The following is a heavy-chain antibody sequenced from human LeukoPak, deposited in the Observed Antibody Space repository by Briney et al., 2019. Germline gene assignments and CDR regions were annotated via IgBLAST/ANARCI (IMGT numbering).Heavy chain of an antibody. CDR3: ARDSAFSSYSH. D-gene: IGHD2-15*01. Sequence: GGSLRLSCTASGFIVGSSYMSWVRQAPGKGPEWVSIIYSDRRTYYAESVKGRFTISRDDSQNMVFLQMDSLRTEDTARYYCARDSAFSSYSHWGQGALVTVSS. CDR2: IYSDRRT. V-gene: IGHV3-53*01. CDR1: GFIVGSSY. J-gene: IGHJ1*01.